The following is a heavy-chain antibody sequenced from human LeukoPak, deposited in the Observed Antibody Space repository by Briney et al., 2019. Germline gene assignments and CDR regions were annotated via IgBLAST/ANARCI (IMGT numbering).Heavy chain of an antibody. J-gene: IGHJ4*02. Sequence: SETLSLTCTVSGGSISSGSYYWSWIRQPAGKGLEWIGRIYTSGSTNYNPSLKSRVTISVDTSKSQFSLKLSSVTAADTAVYYCARGYCSSTSCLYDYWGQGTLVTVSS. D-gene: IGHD2-2*01. CDR1: GGSISSGSYY. V-gene: IGHV4-61*02. CDR3: ARGYCSSTSCLYDY. CDR2: IYTSGST.